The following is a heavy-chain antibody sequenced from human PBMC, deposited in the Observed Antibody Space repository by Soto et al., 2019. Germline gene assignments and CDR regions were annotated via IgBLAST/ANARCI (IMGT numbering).Heavy chain of an antibody. Sequence: QVQLQESGPGLVKPSQTLSLTCTVSGGSISSGDYYWSWIRQPPGKGLEWIGYIYYSGSTYYNPSLTSRVNISVDTSKNQFSLKLSSVTAADTAVYYCARDSLGASSGYYGFGWFDPWGQGTLVTVSS. D-gene: IGHD3-22*01. CDR2: IYYSGST. CDR1: GGSISSGDYY. CDR3: ARDSLGASSGYYGFGWFDP. V-gene: IGHV4-30-4*01. J-gene: IGHJ5*02.